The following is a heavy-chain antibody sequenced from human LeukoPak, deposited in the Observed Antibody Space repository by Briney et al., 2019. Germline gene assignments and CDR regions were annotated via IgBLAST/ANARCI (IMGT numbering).Heavy chain of an antibody. V-gene: IGHV3-43*02. Sequence: GGSLRLSCAVSGFTFDDYAMHWVRQAPGKGLEWVSLISGDGGSRYYAGSVKGRFTVSRDNSKNSLYLQMNRLRTEDTAFYYCAKGTDPLTWRMTTVAGTRFDFWGQGTLVTVSS. J-gene: IGHJ4*02. CDR2: ISGDGGSR. CDR1: GFTFDDYA. D-gene: IGHD6-19*01. CDR3: AKGTDPLTWRMTTVAGTRFDF.